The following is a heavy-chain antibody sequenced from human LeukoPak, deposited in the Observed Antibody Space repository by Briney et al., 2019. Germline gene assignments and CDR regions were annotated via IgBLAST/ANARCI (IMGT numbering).Heavy chain of an antibody. CDR1: GGSISSGGYS. CDR2: IYHSGST. D-gene: IGHD3-22*01. V-gene: IGHV4-30-2*01. Sequence: SETLSLTCAVSGGSISSGGYSWSWIRQPPGKGLEWIGYIYHSGSTYYNPSLKSRVTISVDRSKNQFSLKLSSVTAADTAVYYCARCPGYYDSSGYYYHYYYGMDVWGQRTTVTVSS. J-gene: IGHJ6*02. CDR3: ARCPGYYDSSGYYYHYYYGMDV.